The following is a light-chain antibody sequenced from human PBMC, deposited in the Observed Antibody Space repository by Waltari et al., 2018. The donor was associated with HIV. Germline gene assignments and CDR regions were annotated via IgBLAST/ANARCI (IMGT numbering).Light chain of an antibody. CDR2: WAS. V-gene: IGKV4-1*01. Sequence: DIVMTQSPDSLIVSPGERASINCRSNQSLLYSPNNKNFLVWYQQKPGQPPKLLMYWASSRESGVPARFSGSGSGTNFTLTISSLQPEDVATYFCQQYFSTPWTFGQGTKVE. CDR1: QSLLYSPNNKNF. CDR3: QQYFSTPWT. J-gene: IGKJ1*01.